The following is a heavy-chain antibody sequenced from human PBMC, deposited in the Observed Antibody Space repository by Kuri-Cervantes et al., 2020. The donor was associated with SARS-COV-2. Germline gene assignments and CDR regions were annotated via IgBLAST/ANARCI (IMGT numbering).Heavy chain of an antibody. CDR3: ARGRRIVVVPAASPPTLSPFDI. D-gene: IGHD2-2*01. CDR1: GYSISSGYY. J-gene: IGHJ3*02. Sequence: SQTLSLTCAVSGYSISSGYYWGWIRQPPGKGLEWIGEINHSGSTNYNPSLKSRVTISVDTSKNQFSLKLSSVTAADTAVYYCARGRRIVVVPAASPPTLSPFDIWGQGTMVTVSS. CDR2: INHSGST. V-gene: IGHV4-38-2*01.